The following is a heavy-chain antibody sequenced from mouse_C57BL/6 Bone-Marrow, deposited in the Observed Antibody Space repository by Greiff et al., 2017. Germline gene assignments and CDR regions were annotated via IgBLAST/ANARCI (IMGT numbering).Heavy chain of an antibody. V-gene: IGHV1-78*01. J-gene: IGHJ3*01. D-gene: IGHD1-1*01. Sequence: VQLQQSDAELVKPGASVKISCKVSGYTFTDHTLHWMKQRPEQGLEWIGYIYPRDGSTKYNEKFKGKATLTADKSSSTASMQLNSLTYEDSAVYCCASSILRYTWFAYWGQGTLVTVSA. CDR1: GYTFTDHT. CDR2: IYPRDGST. CDR3: ASSILRYTWFAY.